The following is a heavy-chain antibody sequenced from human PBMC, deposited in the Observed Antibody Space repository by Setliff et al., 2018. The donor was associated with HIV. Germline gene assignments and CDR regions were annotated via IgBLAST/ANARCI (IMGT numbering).Heavy chain of an antibody. V-gene: IGHV1-18*01. Sequence: ASVKVSCKASGYTFTSYGISWVRQAPGQGLEWMGWISAYNGNTNYAQKLQGRVTMTTDTSTSTAYMELRSLRSDDTAVYFCATFDYGHSLGKIDYWGQGTLVTVS. CDR3: ATFDYGHSLGKIDY. CDR2: ISAYNGNT. CDR1: GYTFTSYG. J-gene: IGHJ4*02. D-gene: IGHD4-17*01.